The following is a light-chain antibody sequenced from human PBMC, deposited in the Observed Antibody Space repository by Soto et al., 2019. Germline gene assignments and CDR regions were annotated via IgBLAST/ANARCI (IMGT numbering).Light chain of an antibody. CDR3: CSFAGSDTYV. Sequence: QSVLTQPRSVSGSPGQSVTISCTGTSSDVGGFNYVSWYQQHPGKAPKLMIYDVSKRPSGVPNRFSGSKSGNTASLTISGLQVEDEADYYCCSFAGSDTYVFGVGTKVTVL. CDR1: SSDVGGFNY. J-gene: IGLJ1*01. CDR2: DVS. V-gene: IGLV2-11*01.